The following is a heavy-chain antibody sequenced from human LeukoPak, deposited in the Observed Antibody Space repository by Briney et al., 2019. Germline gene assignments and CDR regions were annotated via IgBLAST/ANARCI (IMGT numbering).Heavy chain of an antibody. CDR1: GFTVSSNY. J-gene: IGHJ4*02. D-gene: IGHD3-10*01. V-gene: IGHV3-53*01. CDR3: ARSLPWSYSIDY. CDR2: IYSGGST. Sequence: WGSLTLTCAASGFTVSSNYMSWVRQAPGKGLEWVSVIYSGGSTYYADSVKGRFTISRDNSKNTLYLQMNSLRAEDTAVYYCARSLPWSYSIDYWGQGTLVTVSS.